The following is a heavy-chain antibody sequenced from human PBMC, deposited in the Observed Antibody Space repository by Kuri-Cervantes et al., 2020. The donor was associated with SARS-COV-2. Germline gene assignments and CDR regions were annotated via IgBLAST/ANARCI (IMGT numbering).Heavy chain of an antibody. J-gene: IGHJ1*01. Sequence: SETLSLTCTVSGGSISSYYWSWIRQPPGKGLEWIGYIYYSGSTYYNPSLKSRVTISVDTSKNQFSLKLSSVTAADTAVYYCARQQWLVSHWGQGTLVTVSS. CDR3: ARQQWLVSH. CDR1: GGSISSYY. CDR2: IYYSGST. D-gene: IGHD6-19*01. V-gene: IGHV4-59*04.